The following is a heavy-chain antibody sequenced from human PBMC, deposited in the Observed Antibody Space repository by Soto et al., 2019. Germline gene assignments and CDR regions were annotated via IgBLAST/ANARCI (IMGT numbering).Heavy chain of an antibody. D-gene: IGHD3-10*01. J-gene: IGHJ6*02. CDR2: ISYDGSNK. Sequence: QLVESGGGVVQPGRSLRLSCAASGFPFSRYAMHWVRQAPGKGLEWVAVISYDGSNKYHADSVKGRFTISRDNSKNTLFLQMDSLRGDDTAMYYCSKDLAYYGSGTYYALDVWGQGTTVTVSS. CDR3: SKDLAYYGSGTYYALDV. CDR1: GFPFSRYA. V-gene: IGHV3-30*18.